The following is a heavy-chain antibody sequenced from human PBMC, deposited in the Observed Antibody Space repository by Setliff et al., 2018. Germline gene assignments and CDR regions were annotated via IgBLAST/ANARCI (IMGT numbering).Heavy chain of an antibody. CDR2: IYHKGRT. Sequence: SETQSLTCGVSGISISSGHYWGWIRQPPGKGLEWIATIYHKGRTYYNPSLDSRVTISLDTSKNHFSLRLSSVTAADTAVYYCASPRRDDLDSPFDAFDIWGQGTKVTVSS. CDR3: ASPRRDDLDSPFDAFDI. J-gene: IGHJ3*02. V-gene: IGHV4-38-2*01. CDR1: GISISSGHY. D-gene: IGHD3-3*01.